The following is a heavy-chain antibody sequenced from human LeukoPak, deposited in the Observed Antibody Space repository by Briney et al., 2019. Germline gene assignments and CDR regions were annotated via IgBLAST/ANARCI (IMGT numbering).Heavy chain of an antibody. Sequence: ASVKVSCKASGYTFTSYGISWVRQAPGQGLEWMGWISAYNGNTNYAQKLQGRVTMTTDTSTSTAYMELRSLRSDDTAVYYCARVAMVRGPSAAFDIWGQGTMVTVSS. CDR3: ARVAMVRGPSAAFDI. V-gene: IGHV1-18*04. CDR2: ISAYNGNT. J-gene: IGHJ3*02. CDR1: GYTFTSYG. D-gene: IGHD3-10*01.